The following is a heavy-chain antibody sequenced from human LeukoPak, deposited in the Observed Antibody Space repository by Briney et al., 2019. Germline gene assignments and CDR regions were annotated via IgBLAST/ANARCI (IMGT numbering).Heavy chain of an antibody. J-gene: IGHJ3*02. D-gene: IGHD2-21*02. CDR3: ARDHPIVVVTGLDAFDI. Sequence: GGSLRLSCAASGFTFSSYSMNWVRQAPGKGLEWVSSISSSSSYIYYADSVKGRFTISRDNAKNSLYLQMNSLRAEDTAVYYCARDHPIVVVTGLDAFDIWGQGTMVTVSS. V-gene: IGHV3-21*01. CDR1: GFTFSSYS. CDR2: ISSSSSYI.